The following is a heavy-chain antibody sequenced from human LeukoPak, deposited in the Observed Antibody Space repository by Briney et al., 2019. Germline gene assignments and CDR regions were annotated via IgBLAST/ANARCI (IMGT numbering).Heavy chain of an antibody. CDR2: INHSGST. CDR3: ARVLPGFLLTA. V-gene: IGHV4-34*01. CDR1: GGSISSYY. J-gene: IGHJ5*02. Sequence: SETLSLTCTVSGGSISSYYWSWIRQPPGKGLEWIGEINHSGSTNYNPSLKSRVTISVDTSKNQFSLKLSSVTAADTAVYYCARVLPGFLLTAWGQGTLVTVSS. D-gene: IGHD2-21*02.